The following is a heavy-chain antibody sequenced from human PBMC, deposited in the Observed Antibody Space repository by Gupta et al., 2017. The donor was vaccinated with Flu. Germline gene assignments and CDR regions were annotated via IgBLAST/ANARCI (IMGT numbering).Heavy chain of an antibody. V-gene: IGHV3-23*01. J-gene: IGHJ4*02. D-gene: IGHD3-10*01. CDR1: GFTFSSYA. CDR2: ISGSGSIT. CDR3: APLETNYYGSRSSPIDY. Sequence: EVQLLESGGGLVQPGGSLRLSCAASGFTFSSYAMRWVRQAPGKGLEWVSGISGSGSITYYADSVKGRFAISRDNSKNTLYLQMNSLRAEDTAVYFCAPLETNYYGSRSSPIDYWGQGTLVTVSS.